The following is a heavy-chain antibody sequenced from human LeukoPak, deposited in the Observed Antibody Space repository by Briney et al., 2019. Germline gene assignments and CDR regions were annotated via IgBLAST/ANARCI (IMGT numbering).Heavy chain of an antibody. D-gene: IGHD3-16*01. CDR3: ARVNDYVWGSYSPMYYYFDY. CDR2: IYYSGST. V-gene: IGHV4-59*01. Sequence: SETLSLTCTVSGGSISSYYWSWIRQPPGKGLEWIGYIYYSGSTNYNPSLKSRVTISVDTSKNQFSLKLSSVTAADTAVYYCARVNDYVWGSYSPMYYYFDYWGQGTPVTVSS. J-gene: IGHJ4*02. CDR1: GGSISSYY.